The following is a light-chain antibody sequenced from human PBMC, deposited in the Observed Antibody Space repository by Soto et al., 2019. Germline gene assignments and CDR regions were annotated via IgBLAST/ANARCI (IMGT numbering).Light chain of an antibody. CDR2: GAS. V-gene: IGKV3-20*01. J-gene: IGKJ1*01. Sequence: EIVLAQSPGTLSLSPGERARLSCRASQSVSSSYLAWYQQKPGQAPRLLIYGASSRATGIPDRFSGSGSGTDFTLTISRLEPEDFAVYYCQQYNNWWTFGQGTKVDIK. CDR3: QQYNNWWT. CDR1: QSVSSSY.